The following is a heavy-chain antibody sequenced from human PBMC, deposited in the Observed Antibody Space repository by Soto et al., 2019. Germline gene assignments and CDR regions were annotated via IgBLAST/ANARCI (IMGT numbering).Heavy chain of an antibody. CDR2: ISYDGSNK. V-gene: IGHV3-30-3*01. CDR3: ARGDTMIVVVTPPNGMDV. D-gene: IGHD3-22*01. Sequence: PGGSLRLSCAASGFTFSSYAMHWVRQAPGKGLEWVAVISYDGSNKYYADSVKGRFTISRDNSKNTLYLQMNSLRAEDTAVYYCARGDTMIVVVTPPNGMDVWGQGTTVTVSS. J-gene: IGHJ6*02. CDR1: GFTFSSYA.